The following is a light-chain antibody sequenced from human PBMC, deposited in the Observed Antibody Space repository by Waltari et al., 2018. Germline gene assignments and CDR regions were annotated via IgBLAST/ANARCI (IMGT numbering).Light chain of an antibody. Sequence: DIHMTQSPSTLSVSVGGRVTVTCRASQSIDSWLAWYQQKPGKAPKLLIYKASTLQRGVPPRFSGSGSGTEFTLTISSLQPDDFATYFCQQYSDFPWTFGHGTSVDLK. V-gene: IGKV1-5*03. CDR3: QQYSDFPWT. CDR1: QSIDSW. J-gene: IGKJ1*01. CDR2: KAS.